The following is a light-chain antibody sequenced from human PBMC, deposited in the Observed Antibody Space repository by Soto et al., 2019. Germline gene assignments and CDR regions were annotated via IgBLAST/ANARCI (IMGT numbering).Light chain of an antibody. V-gene: IGLV2-14*03. CDR1: SGDVGSYNF. J-gene: IGLJ1*01. CDR3: TSFTSSSTHV. CDR2: DVS. Sequence: QSALTQPASVSGSPGQSITISCSGTSGDVGSYNFVSWYQQHPGKAPNLMIYDVSNRPSGVSNRFSGSKSGNTASLTISGLQAEDEADYYCTSFTSSSTHVIGTGTKVTVL.